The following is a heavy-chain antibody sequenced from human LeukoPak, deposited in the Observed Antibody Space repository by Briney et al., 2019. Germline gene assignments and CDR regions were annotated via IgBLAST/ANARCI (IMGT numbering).Heavy chain of an antibody. D-gene: IGHD2-2*01. Sequence: SETLSLTCTVSGGSISSSSYYWGWIRQPPGKGLEWIGSIYYSGSTYYNPSLKSRVTISVDTSKNQFPLKLSSVTAGDTAVYYCARGGYQMLVGWFDPWGQGTLVTVSS. CDR3: ARGGYQMLVGWFDP. J-gene: IGHJ5*02. CDR1: GGSISSSSYY. V-gene: IGHV4-39*06. CDR2: IYYSGST.